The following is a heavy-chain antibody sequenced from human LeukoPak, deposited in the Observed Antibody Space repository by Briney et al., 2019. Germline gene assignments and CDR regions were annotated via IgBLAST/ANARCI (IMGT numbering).Heavy chain of an antibody. Sequence: GGSLKLSCSASGLTFSVSAIHWVRQAPGKGLEWVSGISWNSGSIGYADSVKGRFTISRDNAKNSLYLQMNSLRAEDTALYYCAKDLGPGDPYDDYYYYYGMDVWGQGTTVTVSS. CDR1: GLTFSVSA. V-gene: IGHV3-9*01. CDR2: ISWNSGSI. J-gene: IGHJ6*02. CDR3: AKDLGPGDPYDDYYYYYGMDV. D-gene: IGHD7-27*01.